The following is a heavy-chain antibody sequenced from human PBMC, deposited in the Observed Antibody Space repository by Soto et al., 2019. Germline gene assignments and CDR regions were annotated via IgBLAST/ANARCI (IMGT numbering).Heavy chain of an antibody. CDR1: GFIFGDYA. D-gene: IGHD2-21*02. CDR3: TTLPRNRRGDPFNW. Sequence: EMQLVESGGGLVKPGRSLRLSCAGSGFIFGDYAVTWFRQNPGKGLECVGFIRSEAYGGTADYAASVRGRFTISRDDYKSVAYLQMDSLKTEDTGVYYCTTLPRNRRGDPFNWWGQGTLVTVSS. J-gene: IGHJ4*02. CDR2: IRSEAYGGTA. V-gene: IGHV3-49*05.